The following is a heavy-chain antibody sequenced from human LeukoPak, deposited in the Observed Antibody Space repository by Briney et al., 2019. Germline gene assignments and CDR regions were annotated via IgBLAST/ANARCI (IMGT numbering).Heavy chain of an antibody. Sequence: GGPLRLSCAVSGFSFNNYWMSWVRQAPGKGLEWVANIQQDGSEKYYVDSVKGRFTITRDNAKNSRYLEMSYLRAEDTAVDYCARHPYGVLDYWGQGTLVTVSS. CDR3: ARHPYGVLDY. J-gene: IGHJ4*02. CDR1: GFSFNNYW. D-gene: IGHD4-17*01. CDR2: IQQDGSEK. V-gene: IGHV3-7*01.